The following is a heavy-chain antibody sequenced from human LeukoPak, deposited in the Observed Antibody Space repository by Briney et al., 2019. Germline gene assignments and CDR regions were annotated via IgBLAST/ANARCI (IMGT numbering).Heavy chain of an antibody. CDR1: EFTVTTNY. CDR2: IYSAGST. J-gene: IGHJ4*02. Sequence: PGGSLRLSCVASEFTVTTNYMSWVRQAPGKGLEWVSIIYSAGSTYYADPVKGRFTISRDNSKNTLYLQMNSLRAEDTAVYYCARVLVPSGSYEYYFDYWGQGTLVTVSS. D-gene: IGHD1-26*01. CDR3: ARVLVPSGSYEYYFDY. V-gene: IGHV3-53*01.